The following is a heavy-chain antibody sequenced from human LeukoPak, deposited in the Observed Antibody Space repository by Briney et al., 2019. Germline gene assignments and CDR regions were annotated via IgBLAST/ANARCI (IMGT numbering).Heavy chain of an antibody. Sequence: GASVKVSCKASGYTFTAYYMHWVRQAPGQGLEWMGWINLNSGGTNYAQKFQGRVTTTRDTSISAAYMDLSRLGSDDTAVYYCARVAGGDWYYFDFWGQGTLVTVSS. CDR1: GYTFTAYY. J-gene: IGHJ4*02. CDR3: ARVAGGDWYYFDF. D-gene: IGHD2-21*02. CDR2: INLNSGGT. V-gene: IGHV1-2*02.